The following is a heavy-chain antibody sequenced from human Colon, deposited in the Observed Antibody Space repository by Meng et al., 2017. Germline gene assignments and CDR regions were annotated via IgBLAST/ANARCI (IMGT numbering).Heavy chain of an antibody. V-gene: IGHV3-23*01. CDR1: GFTFSTYA. D-gene: IGHD6-19*01. CDR3: ATFLGGAVAGTGYFDY. J-gene: IGHJ4*02. CDR2: ISAGDGRT. Sequence: EVQLLESGGGLVQPWGSLILSCAASGFTFSTYAMSWVRQAPGKGLEWVSVISAGDGRTYYADSVKGRFTISRDDSKNTLYLQMNSLRAEDTAVYYCATFLGGAVAGTGYFDYWGQGTLVTVSS.